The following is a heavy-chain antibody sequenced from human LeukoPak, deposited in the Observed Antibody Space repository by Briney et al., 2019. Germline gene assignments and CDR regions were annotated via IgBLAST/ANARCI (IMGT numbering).Heavy chain of an antibody. V-gene: IGHV1-69*13. D-gene: IGHD3-3*01. J-gene: IGHJ3*01. CDR3: VRPDRIFGVPAAFDA. CDR2: IIPKYSAS. CDR1: GGSFSDYP. Sequence: GASVKVSCKASGGSFSDYPINWVRQAPGRGLEWLRGIIPKYSASNYAQAFQGRVTITADESTNTVYMEMSGLRPDDTAVYYCVRPDRIFGVPAAFDAWGQGTLVAVSS.